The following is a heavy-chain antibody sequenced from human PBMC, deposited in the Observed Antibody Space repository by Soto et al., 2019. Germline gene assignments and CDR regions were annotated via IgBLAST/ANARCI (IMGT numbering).Heavy chain of an antibody. CDR2: ISFNATNG. CDR3: ARDRGRGYCTGGLCYLGLDH. V-gene: IGHV3-30-3*01. Sequence: GGSLRLSCAASGFTFSHFAMHWVRQAPGKGLEWISVISFNATNGFFADSVKGRFSISRDNSANRLYLQMTNLRPEDTAIYYCARDRGRGYCTGGLCYLGLDHWGQGTPVTVSS. J-gene: IGHJ4*02. D-gene: IGHD2-8*02. CDR1: GFTFSHFA.